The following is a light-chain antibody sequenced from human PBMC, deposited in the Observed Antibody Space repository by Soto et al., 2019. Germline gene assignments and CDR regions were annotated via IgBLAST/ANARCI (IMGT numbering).Light chain of an antibody. Sequence: DIQMTQSPSSLSASVGDRVTISCRASQSIFNFLNWYQQKPGKAPKVLIYAASSLQSGVPARFSGSGSGTEFTRTISNLQPEDFAIARCPKSDINPWTVGRGTKG. CDR1: QSIFNF. V-gene: IGKV1-39*01. CDR2: AAS. CDR3: PKSDINPWT. J-gene: IGKJ1*01.